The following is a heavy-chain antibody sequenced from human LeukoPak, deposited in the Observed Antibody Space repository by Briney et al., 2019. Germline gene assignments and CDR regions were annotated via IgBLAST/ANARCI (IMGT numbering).Heavy chain of an antibody. J-gene: IGHJ5*02. CDR3: ARDTSSSSWYNWFDP. D-gene: IGHD6-13*01. CDR1: GFTFSSYA. V-gene: IGHV3-30*04. Sequence: GGSLRLSCAASGFTFSSYAMHWVRQAPGKGLEWVAVISYDGSNKYYADSVKGRFTISRDNSKNTLYLQMNSLRAEDTAVYYCARDTSSSSWYNWFDPWGQGTLVTVSS. CDR2: ISYDGSNK.